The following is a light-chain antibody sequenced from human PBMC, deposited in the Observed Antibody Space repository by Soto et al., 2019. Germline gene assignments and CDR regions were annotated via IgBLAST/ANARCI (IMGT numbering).Light chain of an antibody. Sequence: QSALTQPASVSGSPGQSITISCTGTSTDPATYDLVSWYQQHPGKAPQLIIYEVAKRPSGVSARFSGSQSGDTAPLTISGLQAADEAYYYCCSRLFGGGTKVTVL. CDR2: EVA. CDR1: STDPATYDL. CDR3: CSRL. J-gene: IGLJ2*01. V-gene: IGLV2-23*02.